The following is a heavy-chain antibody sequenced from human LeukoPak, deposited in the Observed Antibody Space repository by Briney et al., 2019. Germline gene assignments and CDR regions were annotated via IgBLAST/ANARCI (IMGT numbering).Heavy chain of an antibody. Sequence: GGSLRLSCAASGFTFSSYAMHWVGQAPGKGLEWVAVISYDGSNKYYVDSVKGRFTISRDNSKNTLYLQMNSLRPEDTAVFYCARDRVAAAGDYYYHMDVWGKGTTVTVSS. CDR2: ISYDGSNK. J-gene: IGHJ6*03. V-gene: IGHV3-30*04. D-gene: IGHD6-13*01. CDR1: GFTFSSYA. CDR3: ARDRVAAAGDYYYHMDV.